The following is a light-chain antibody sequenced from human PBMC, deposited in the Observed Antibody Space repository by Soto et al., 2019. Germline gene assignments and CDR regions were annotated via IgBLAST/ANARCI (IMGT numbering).Light chain of an antibody. V-gene: IGKV3-15*01. CDR3: QHYNHWPMYT. CDR2: GAS. CDR1: QSVITN. J-gene: IGKJ2*01. Sequence: ELVMTQSPATLSASPGERATLSCRASQSVITNVAWYQQKPGQAPRLLIYGASTRATGIPARFSGSGSGTEFTLTISSLQSEDFAVYYCQHYNHWPMYTFGQGPKVDIK.